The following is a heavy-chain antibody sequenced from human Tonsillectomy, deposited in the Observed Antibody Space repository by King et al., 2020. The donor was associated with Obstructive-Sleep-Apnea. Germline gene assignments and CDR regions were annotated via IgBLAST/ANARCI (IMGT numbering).Heavy chain of an antibody. Sequence: QLQESGPGLVKPSQTLSLTCTVSGGSISSADYYWSWIRQPPGKGLEWIGYIYDSGNTYYNPSLKSRVTISVDTSKNQFSLKLTSVTAADTALYYCARDGGDFDYGSGNYYYGMDVWGQGTTVTVSS. V-gene: IGHV4-30-4*01. D-gene: IGHD3-10*01. CDR3: ARDGGDFDYGSGNYYYGMDV. CDR2: IYDSGNT. J-gene: IGHJ6*02. CDR1: GGSISSADYY.